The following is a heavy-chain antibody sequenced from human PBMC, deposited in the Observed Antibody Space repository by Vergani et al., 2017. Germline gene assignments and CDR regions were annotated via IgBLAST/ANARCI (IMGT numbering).Heavy chain of an antibody. CDR1: GFTFSSYW. D-gene: IGHD6-13*01. CDR3: ARSGTYSSSPADY. CDR2: IKQDGREK. J-gene: IGHJ4*02. V-gene: IGHV3-7*01. Sequence: EVQLVESGGGLVQPGGSLRLSCAASGFTFSSYWMSWVRQAPGKGLEWVANIKQDGREKYYVDSGKGRFTIDRDNDKNSLYLQMNSRRAEDTAVYYCARSGTYSSSPADYWGQGTLVTVSS.